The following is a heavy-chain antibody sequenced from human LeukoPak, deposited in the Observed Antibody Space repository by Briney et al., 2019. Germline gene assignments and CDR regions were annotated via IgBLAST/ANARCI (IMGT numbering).Heavy chain of an antibody. CDR1: GVSFSGYY. CDR2: INHSGST. D-gene: IGHD3-3*01. J-gene: IGHJ4*02. CDR3: ARGRYYDFWSGYYTESYFDY. Sequence: SETLSLTCAVYGVSFSGYYWSWIRQPPGKGLEWIGEINHSGSTNYNPSLKSRVTISVDTSKNQFSLKLSSVTAADTAVYYCARGRYYDFWSGYYTESYFDYWGQGTLVTVSS. V-gene: IGHV4-34*01.